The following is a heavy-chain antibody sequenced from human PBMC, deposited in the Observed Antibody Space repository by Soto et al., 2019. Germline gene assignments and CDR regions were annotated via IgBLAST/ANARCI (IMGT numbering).Heavy chain of an antibody. D-gene: IGHD3-22*01. CDR3: ARGSSIYYDSSGFFFDY. CDR2: IYYSGST. CDR1: GGSISSGDYY. J-gene: IGHJ4*02. V-gene: IGHV4-30-4*01. Sequence: PSETLSLTCTVSGGSISSGDYYWSWIRQPPGKGLEWIGYIYYSGSTYYNPSLKSRVTISVDTSKNQFSLKLSSVTAADTAVYYCARGSSIYYDSSGFFFDYWGQGTLVTVS.